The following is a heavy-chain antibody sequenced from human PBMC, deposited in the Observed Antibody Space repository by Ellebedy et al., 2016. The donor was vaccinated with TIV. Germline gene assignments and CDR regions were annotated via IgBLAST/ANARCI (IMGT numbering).Heavy chain of an antibody. Sequence: GESLKISCAASGFTVSSNYMSWVRQAPGKGLEWVSVIYSGGSTYYADSMKGRFTISRDNSKNTLYLQMNSLRAEDTAVYYCASTGREQVDYWGQGTLVTVSS. CDR1: GFTVSSNY. CDR2: IYSGGST. CDR3: ASTGREQVDY. D-gene: IGHD3-10*01. V-gene: IGHV3-53*01. J-gene: IGHJ4*02.